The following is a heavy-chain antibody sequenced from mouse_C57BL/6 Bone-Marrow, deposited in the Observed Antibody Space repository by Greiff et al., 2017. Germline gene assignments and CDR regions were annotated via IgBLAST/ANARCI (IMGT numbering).Heavy chain of an antibody. CDR2: IDPEDGDT. Sequence: EVQLQQSGAELVRPGASVKLSCTASGFNIKDYYMHWVKQRPEQGLEWIGRIDPEDGDTEYAPKFQGKATMTADTSSNTAYLQLSSLTSEDTAVYYCTTRQLRLRGGYFDYWGQGTTLTVSS. D-gene: IGHD3-2*02. CDR3: TTRQLRLRGGYFDY. V-gene: IGHV14-1*01. J-gene: IGHJ2*01. CDR1: GFNIKDYY.